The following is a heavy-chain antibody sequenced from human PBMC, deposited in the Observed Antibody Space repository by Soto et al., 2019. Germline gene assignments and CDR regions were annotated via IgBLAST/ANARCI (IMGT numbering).Heavy chain of an antibody. J-gene: IGHJ4*02. CDR1: GFTSDDYA. CDR3: AKDRTPLFNDYYDSSGYDY. V-gene: IGHV3-9*02. CDR2: ISWNSGSI. D-gene: IGHD3-22*01. Sequence: SLRLSCAASGFTSDDYAMHWVRQAPGKGLEWVSGISWNSGSIGYADSVKGRFTISRDNAKNSLYLQMNSLRAEDTALYYCAKDRTPLFNDYYDSSGYDYWGQGTLVTVSS.